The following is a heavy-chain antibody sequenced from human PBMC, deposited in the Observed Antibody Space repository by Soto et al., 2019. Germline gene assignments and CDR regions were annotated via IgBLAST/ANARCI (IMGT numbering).Heavy chain of an antibody. CDR2: IYHSGST. D-gene: IGHD3-3*01. CDR1: GYSISSGYY. Sequence: SETLSLTCAVSGYSISSGYYWGWIRQPPGKGLEWIGSIYHSGSTYYNPSLKSRVTISVDTSKNQFSLKLSSVTAADTAVYYCARVGTIFGVVAAKVFDYWGQGTLVTVSS. V-gene: IGHV4-38-2*01. J-gene: IGHJ4*02. CDR3: ARVGTIFGVVAAKVFDY.